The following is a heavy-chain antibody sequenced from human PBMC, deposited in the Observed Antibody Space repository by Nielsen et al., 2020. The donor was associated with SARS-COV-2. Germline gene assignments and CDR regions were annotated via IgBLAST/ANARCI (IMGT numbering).Heavy chain of an antibody. CDR1: GFTFDDYT. CDR2: ISGSGGST. J-gene: IGHJ3*02. CDR3: AKDDVVRGDAYDI. V-gene: IGHV3-23*01. Sequence: GESLKISCAASGFTFDDYTMHWVRQAPGKGLEWVSAISGSGGSTYYADSVKGRFTISRDNSKNTLYLQMNSLRAEDTAIYFCAKDDVVRGDAYDIWGQGTVVTVSS. D-gene: IGHD3-10*01.